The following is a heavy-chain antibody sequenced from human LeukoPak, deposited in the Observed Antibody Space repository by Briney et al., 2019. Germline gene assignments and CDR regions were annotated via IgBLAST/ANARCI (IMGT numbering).Heavy chain of an antibody. J-gene: IGHJ4*02. CDR2: ISTFNGNR. CDR1: GYTFTSYG. V-gene: IGHV1-18*01. Sequence: ASVNNSCKASGYTFTSYGFSWVRQAPGQGLEWIGWISTFNGNRHYAQKLQDRVTMTTDTSTSTVYMELRSLRSDDTAVYYCARGVLSGSAPFDYWGQGTLVIVSS. D-gene: IGHD1-26*01. CDR3: ARGVLSGSAPFDY.